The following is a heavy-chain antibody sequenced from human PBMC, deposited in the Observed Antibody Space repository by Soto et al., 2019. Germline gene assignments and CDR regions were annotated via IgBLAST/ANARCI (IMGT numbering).Heavy chain of an antibody. CDR3: ARDESDYGDYGYGMDV. J-gene: IGHJ6*02. D-gene: IGHD4-17*01. CDR2: IIPIFGTT. V-gene: IGHV1-69*13. CDR1: GGTFSSYA. Sequence: SVKVSCKASGGTFSSYAISWVRQAPGQGLEWMGEIIPIFGTTNYAQKFQGRVTMTGDESTSTVYMELSSLRSEDTAVYYCARDESDYGDYGYGMDVWGQGTTVTVSS.